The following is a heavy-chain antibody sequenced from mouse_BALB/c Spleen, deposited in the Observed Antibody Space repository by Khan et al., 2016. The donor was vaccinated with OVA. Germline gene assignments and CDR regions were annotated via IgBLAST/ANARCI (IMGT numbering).Heavy chain of an antibody. CDR3: VRGRAH. CDR1: GYSITSDYA. J-gene: IGHJ3*01. V-gene: IGHV3-2*02. CDR2: INYSGTT. Sequence: EVQLQESGPGLVKPSQSLSLTCTVTGYSITSDYAWNWIRQFPGNKLEWMGYINYSGTTSKKPSLKSRISITRDTSKNQFFLQLNSVTTEDTATYYCVRGRAHWGQGTLVTVSA.